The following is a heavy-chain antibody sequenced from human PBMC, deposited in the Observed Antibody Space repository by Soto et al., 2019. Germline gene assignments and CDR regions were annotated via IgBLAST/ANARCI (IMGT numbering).Heavy chain of an antibody. Sequence: EVQLVESGGGLVKPGGSLRLSCAASGFTFSSYSMNWVRQAPGKGLEWVSSISSSSSYIYYADSVKGRFTISRDNAKNPLYLQFNSLRAEDTAVYYCARGMYSSSPGINDYWGQGTLVTVSS. CDR2: ISSSSSYI. D-gene: IGHD6-6*01. CDR1: GFTFSSYS. V-gene: IGHV3-21*01. J-gene: IGHJ4*02. CDR3: ARGMYSSSPGINDY.